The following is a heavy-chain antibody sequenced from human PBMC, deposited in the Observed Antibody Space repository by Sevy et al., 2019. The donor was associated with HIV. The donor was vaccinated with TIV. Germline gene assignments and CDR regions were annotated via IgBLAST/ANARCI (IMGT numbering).Heavy chain of an antibody. D-gene: IGHD3-10*01. CDR1: GYRFTSYW. CDR3: ASPVAYCLGSYDAFDI. Sequence: GESLKISCKGSGYRFTSYWIAWVRQMPGKGLEWMGIIYPIDSDTTYSLSFQGQVTISADKSISTAYLQWSSLKASDTAMDYCASPVAYCLGSYDAFDIGGQGTMVTVSS. V-gene: IGHV5-51*01. J-gene: IGHJ3*02. CDR2: IYPIDSDT.